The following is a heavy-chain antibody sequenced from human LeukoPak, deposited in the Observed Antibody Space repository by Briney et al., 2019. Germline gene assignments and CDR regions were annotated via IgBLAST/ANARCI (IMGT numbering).Heavy chain of an antibody. D-gene: IGHD1-26*01. J-gene: IGHJ5*02. CDR3: ARDFGGDFGSYYVWLDP. CDR2: INAGSGNT. CDR1: GYTFTSYV. V-gene: IGHV1-3*01. Sequence: ASVKVSCKASGYTFTSYVIHWVRQAPGQRLEWMGWINAGSGNTQYSQKFQGRVTLTRDTSASTAYMELSSLRSEDTAVYYCARDFGGDFGSYYVWLDPWGQGTLVTVSS.